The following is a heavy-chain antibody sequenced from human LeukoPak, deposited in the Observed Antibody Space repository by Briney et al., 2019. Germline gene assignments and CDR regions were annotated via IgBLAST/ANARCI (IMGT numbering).Heavy chain of an antibody. J-gene: IGHJ3*02. CDR2: IYTGGDT. CDR1: GFTVSSNY. D-gene: IGHD4-17*01. CDR3: ASADDYGDTGDAFDI. Sequence: GGSLRLSCAASGFTVSSNYMSWVRQAPGKGLEWVSGIYTGGDTYYADSVKDRFTISRDNSKNTLYLQMNSLRAEDTAVYYCASADDYGDTGDAFDIWGQGTMVTVSS. V-gene: IGHV3-66*01.